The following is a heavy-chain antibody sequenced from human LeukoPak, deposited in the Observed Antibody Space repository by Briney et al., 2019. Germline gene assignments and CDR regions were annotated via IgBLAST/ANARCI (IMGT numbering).Heavy chain of an antibody. CDR3: ARADSHYSSSCRLKFDP. Sequence: SETLSLTCTVSGGSISSYYWSWIRQPPGKGLEWIGSIYYSRSTNYNPSLKIRVSIAVDTSKNQFSLKLSSVTAADTAVYYCARADSHYSSSCRLKFDPWGQGTLVTVSS. CDR2: IYYSRST. J-gene: IGHJ5*02. V-gene: IGHV4-59*01. CDR1: GGSISSYY. D-gene: IGHD6-6*01.